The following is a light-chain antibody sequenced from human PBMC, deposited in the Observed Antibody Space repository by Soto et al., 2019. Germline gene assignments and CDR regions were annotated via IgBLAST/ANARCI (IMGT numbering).Light chain of an antibody. CDR1: QSVSSTY. CDR2: GTS. CDR3: QQYGSTPIT. J-gene: IGKJ5*01. Sequence: QPPATLSWSHGERATLSCRASQSVSSTYLGWDQQQPGQPPRLLMSGTSNRATGTPDRFSGSGSGTDFTLTISRLEPEDFAVYYCQQYGSTPITFGQGTLLDIK. V-gene: IGKV3-20*01.